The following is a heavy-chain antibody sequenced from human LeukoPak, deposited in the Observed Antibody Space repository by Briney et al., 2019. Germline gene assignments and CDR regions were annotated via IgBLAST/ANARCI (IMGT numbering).Heavy chain of an antibody. Sequence: GGSLRLSCAASEFSFYSYGVHWVRQAPGKGLEWVAFIASDGSDKYYAASVKGRFNIPRDNSKSTLFLQMNSLRAEDTAVYYCALTPYRSFYYHLDVWGQGTTATVSS. CDR1: EFSFYSYG. CDR3: ALTPYRSFYYHLDV. CDR2: IASDGSDK. V-gene: IGHV3-30*03. J-gene: IGHJ6*02.